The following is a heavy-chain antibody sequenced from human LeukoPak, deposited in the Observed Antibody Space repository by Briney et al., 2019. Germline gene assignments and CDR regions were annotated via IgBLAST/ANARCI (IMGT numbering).Heavy chain of an antibody. CDR2: INHSGST. V-gene: IGHV4-34*01. CDR3: ARWYYYDSSGYEN. CDR1: GGSFSGYY. Sequence: SETLSLTCAVYGGSFSGYYWSWIRQPPGKGLEWIGEINHSGSTNYNPSLKGRVTISVDTSKNQFSLKLSSVTAADTAVYYCARWYYYDSSGYENWGQGTLVTVSS. J-gene: IGHJ4*02. D-gene: IGHD3-22*01.